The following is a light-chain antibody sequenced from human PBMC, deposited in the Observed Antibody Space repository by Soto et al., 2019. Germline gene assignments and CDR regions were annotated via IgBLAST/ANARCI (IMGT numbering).Light chain of an antibody. Sequence: QSALTQPASVSWSPGQSITISCTGTSSDVGSYNSVSWYQQHPGKAPKLMIYEDSKRPSGVSNRFSGSKSGNTASLTISGLQAEDEADYYCCSYAGSSSFYGFGSGTKVTVL. V-gene: IGLV2-23*01. J-gene: IGLJ1*01. CDR2: EDS. CDR1: SSDVGSYNS. CDR3: CSYAGSSSFYG.